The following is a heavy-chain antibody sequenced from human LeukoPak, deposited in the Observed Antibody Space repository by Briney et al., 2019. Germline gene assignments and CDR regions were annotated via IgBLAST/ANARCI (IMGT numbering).Heavy chain of an antibody. J-gene: IGHJ4*02. CDR2: INPGGGST. CDR3: ARDGRMTVANPNYFDS. V-gene: IGHV1-46*01. Sequence: GASVKVSFKASGYTFSNYYVHWVRQAPGQGLEWMGIINPGGGSTTYSQKFQDRVTMTRDTSTNTVYMELSSLRSDDTAVYYCARDGRMTVANPNYFDSWGQGTLVTVSS. CDR1: GYTFSNYY. D-gene: IGHD4/OR15-4a*01.